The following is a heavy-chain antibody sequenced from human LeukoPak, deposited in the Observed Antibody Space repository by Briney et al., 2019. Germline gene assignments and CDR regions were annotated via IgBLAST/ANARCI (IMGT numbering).Heavy chain of an antibody. CDR3: AKGLYGGTPRAYFDY. CDR1: GFTFSSYE. D-gene: IGHD4-23*01. V-gene: IGHV3-23*01. CDR2: ISGSGGST. J-gene: IGHJ4*02. Sequence: PGGSLRLSCAASGFTFSSYEMNWVRQAPGKGLEWVSAISGSGGSTYYADSVKGRFTISRDNSKNTLYLQMNSLRAEDTAVYYCAKGLYGGTPRAYFDYWGQGTLVTVSS.